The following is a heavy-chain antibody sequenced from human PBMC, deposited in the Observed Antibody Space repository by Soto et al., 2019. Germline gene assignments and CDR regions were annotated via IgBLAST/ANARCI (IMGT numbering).Heavy chain of an antibody. CDR3: ARGCDILTGYFTNFDY. J-gene: IGHJ4*02. CDR1: GYTFTSYD. V-gene: IGHV1-8*01. CDR2: MNPNSGNT. Sequence: QVQLVQSGAEVKKPGASVKVSCKASGYTFTSYDINWVRQATGQGLEWMGWMNPNSGNTGYAQKFQGRVTMTRNTSISTAYMELSSLRSEDTAVYYCARGCDILTGYFTNFDYWGQGTLVTVSS. D-gene: IGHD3-9*01.